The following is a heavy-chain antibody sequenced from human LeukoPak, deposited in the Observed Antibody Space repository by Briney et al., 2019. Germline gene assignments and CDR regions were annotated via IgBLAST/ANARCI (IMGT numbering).Heavy chain of an antibody. CDR3: ASASLGYCSSTSCYHDAFDI. J-gene: IGHJ3*02. CDR1: GFTFSSYG. D-gene: IGHD2-2*01. Sequence: PGGSLRLSCAASGFTFSSYGMHWVRQAPGKGLEWVAFIRHDGSNKYYADSVKGRFTISRDNSKNTLYLQMNSLRAEDTAVYYCASASLGYCSSTSCYHDAFDIWGQGTMVTVSS. V-gene: IGHV3-30*02. CDR2: IRHDGSNK.